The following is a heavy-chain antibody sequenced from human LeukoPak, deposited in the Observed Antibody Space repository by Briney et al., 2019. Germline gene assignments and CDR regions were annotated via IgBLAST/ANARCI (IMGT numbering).Heavy chain of an antibody. Sequence: KPSETLSLTCTLSGGSISTYYWSWIRQPPGKGLEWIGYIYHSGSTNYNPSLKSRVTISVDTSKNQFSLKLSSVTAADTAVYYCARGVLRYFDWSSDAFDIWGQGTMVTVSS. CDR2: IYHSGST. V-gene: IGHV4-59*01. J-gene: IGHJ3*02. D-gene: IGHD3-9*01. CDR3: ARGVLRYFDWSSDAFDI. CDR1: GGSISTYY.